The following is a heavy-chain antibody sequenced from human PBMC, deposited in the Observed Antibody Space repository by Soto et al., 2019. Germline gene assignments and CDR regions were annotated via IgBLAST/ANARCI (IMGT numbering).Heavy chain of an antibody. Sequence: GGSLRLSCAASGFTVSSNYMSWVRQAPGKGLEWVSVIYSGGSTYYADSVRCRFTISRDNSKNTLYLQMNSLGAEDTAVYYCAGFNYYDSSGYYRYWGQGTLVTVSS. D-gene: IGHD3-22*01. J-gene: IGHJ4*02. CDR3: AGFNYYDSSGYYRY. CDR1: GFTVSSNY. V-gene: IGHV3-66*01. CDR2: IYSGGST.